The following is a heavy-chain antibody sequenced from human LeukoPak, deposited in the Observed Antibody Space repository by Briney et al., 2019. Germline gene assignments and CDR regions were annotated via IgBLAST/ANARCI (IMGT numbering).Heavy chain of an antibody. D-gene: IGHD1-7*01. CDR1: GFPFSSHT. J-gene: IGHJ4*02. Sequence: PGGSLRLSCAASGFPFSSHTMNWVRQAPGKGLEWVSSISSTGTYIYYADSVKGRFTISRDNAKNSLYLQMNSLRAEDTAVYYCARRSPNYYFDYWGQGTPVTVSS. CDR3: ARRSPNYYFDY. CDR2: ISSTGTYI. V-gene: IGHV3-21*01.